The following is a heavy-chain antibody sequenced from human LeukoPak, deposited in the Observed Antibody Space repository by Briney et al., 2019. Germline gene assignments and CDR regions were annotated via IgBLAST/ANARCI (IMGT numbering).Heavy chain of an antibody. V-gene: IGHV3-11*01. CDR2: ISTSGSTI. CDR3: VSGSNGRPPDY. J-gene: IGHJ4*02. CDR1: GISVSGYY. D-gene: IGHD2-8*01. Sequence: PGGSLRLSCAASGISVSGYYMSWIRQAPGRGLEWASYISTSGSTIYYADSVKGRFTISRDNTRDSLYLQMNSLRAEDTAVYYCVSGSNGRPPDYWGQGTLVTVSS.